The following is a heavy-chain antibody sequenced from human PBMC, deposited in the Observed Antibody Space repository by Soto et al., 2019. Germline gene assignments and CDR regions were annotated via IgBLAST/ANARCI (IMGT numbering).Heavy chain of an antibody. V-gene: IGHV3-11*01. CDR2: ISSSGSTI. J-gene: IGHJ3*02. CDR1: GFTFSDYY. CDR3: ASDSSGYYYDAFDI. Sequence: GGSLRLSCAASGFTFSDYYMSWIRQAPGKGLEWVSYISSSGSTIYYADSVKGRFTISRDNAKNSLYLQMNSLRAEDTAVYYCASDSSGYYYDAFDIWGQGTMVTVSS. D-gene: IGHD3-22*01.